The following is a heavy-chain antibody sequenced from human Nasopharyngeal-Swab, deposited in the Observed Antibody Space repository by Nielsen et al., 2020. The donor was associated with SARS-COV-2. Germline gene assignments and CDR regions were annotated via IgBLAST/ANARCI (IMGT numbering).Heavy chain of an antibody. CDR3: AKDDFCPACAFDV. CDR2: VSNNDGSLT. V-gene: IGHV3-23*01. CDR1: GCDFWKYA. D-gene: IGHD2-21*02. Sequence: GESLKISCAASGCDFWKYAMSWVRQAPGKGLEWVSTVSNNDGSLTFYADSVKGRFTIPRDTSKNTVSLQMNSLRAEDTAVYYCAKDDFCPACAFDVWGQGTIVTVSS. J-gene: IGHJ3*01.